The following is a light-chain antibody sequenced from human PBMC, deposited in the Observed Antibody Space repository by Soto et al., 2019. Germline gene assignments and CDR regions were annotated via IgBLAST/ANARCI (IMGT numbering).Light chain of an antibody. Sequence: DIQMTQSPSSLSASVGDRVTITCRASQDISNYLNWDQQRPGKAPNLLIYVASNLVRGVRSRFSGAVTGIHFTFPITNRQIKVVATYYGQQSDSLPITFGQGTRLEI. CDR1: QDISNY. J-gene: IGKJ5*01. V-gene: IGKV1-33*01. CDR2: VAS. CDR3: QQSDSLPIT.